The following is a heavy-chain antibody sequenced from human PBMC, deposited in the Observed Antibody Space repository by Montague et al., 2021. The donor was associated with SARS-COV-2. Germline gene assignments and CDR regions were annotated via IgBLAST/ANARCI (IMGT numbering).Heavy chain of an antibody. CDR2: IYYSGST. D-gene: IGHD3-10*01. Sequence: SETLSLTCTVSGGSISSSSYYWGWIRQPPGKGLEWIGSIYYSGSTYYNPSLKSRVTILVDTSKNQFSLKLSSVTAADTAVYYCAIPMARGFSRAFDIWGQGTMVTVSS. J-gene: IGHJ3*02. CDR1: GGSISSSSYY. CDR3: AIPMARGFSRAFDI. V-gene: IGHV4-39*07.